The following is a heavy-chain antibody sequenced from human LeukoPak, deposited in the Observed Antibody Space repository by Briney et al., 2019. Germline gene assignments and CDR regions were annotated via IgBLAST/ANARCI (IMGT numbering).Heavy chain of an antibody. CDR1: GGPIGTTNYY. V-gene: IGHV4-39*01. CDR2: IYYSETT. J-gene: IGHJ6*03. D-gene: IGHD3-9*01. CDR3: ARQRADYFYYYVDV. Sequence: SETLSLTCTVSGGPIGTTNYYWGWLRQPPGKGLEWIGSIYYSETTYDNPSLESRVTISIETSKNQFSLSLSSVTAADTAVYYCARQRADYFYYYVDVWGKGTTVTVS.